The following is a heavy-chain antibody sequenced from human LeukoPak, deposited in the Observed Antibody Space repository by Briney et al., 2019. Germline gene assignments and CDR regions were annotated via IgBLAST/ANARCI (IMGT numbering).Heavy chain of an antibody. Sequence: SETLSLTCTVSGGSISDYYWSWIRQPPGKGLEWIGYIYYSGSTNYNPSLKSRVTISVDTSKNQFSLKLSSVTAADTAVYYCARVGGSSSPRRPFDYWGQGTLVTVSS. V-gene: IGHV4-59*01. CDR2: IYYSGST. J-gene: IGHJ4*02. CDR3: ARVGGSSSPRRPFDY. CDR1: GGSISDYY. D-gene: IGHD6-6*01.